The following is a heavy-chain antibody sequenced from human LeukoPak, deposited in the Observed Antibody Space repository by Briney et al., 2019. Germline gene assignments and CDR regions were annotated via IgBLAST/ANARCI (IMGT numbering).Heavy chain of an antibody. CDR3: ASLYCGGGSCYSEFAFDI. V-gene: IGHV3-11*04. D-gene: IGHD2-15*01. Sequence: GGSLRLSCAASGFTFNNAWMSWVRQAPGKGLEWVSYISSSGSTIYYADSVKGRFTISRDNAKNSLYLQMNSLRAEDTAVYYCASLYCGGGSCYSEFAFDIWGQGTMVTVSS. CDR1: GFTFNNAW. CDR2: ISSSGSTI. J-gene: IGHJ3*02.